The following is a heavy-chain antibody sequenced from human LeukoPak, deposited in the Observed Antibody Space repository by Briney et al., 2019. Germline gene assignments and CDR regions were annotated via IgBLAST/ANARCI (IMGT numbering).Heavy chain of an antibody. CDR1: GHTFTSYD. CDR3: ARRIAAAGVGIVY. CDR2: MNPDSGNT. J-gene: IGHJ4*02. V-gene: IGHV1-8*01. Sequence: GAPVKVSCKASGHTFTSYDINWVRQATGQGLEWMGWMNPDSGNTGYAQKFQGRVTMTRNPSISTAYMELSSLTSEDTAVYYCARRIAAAGVGIVYWGQGTLVTVSS. D-gene: IGHD6-13*01.